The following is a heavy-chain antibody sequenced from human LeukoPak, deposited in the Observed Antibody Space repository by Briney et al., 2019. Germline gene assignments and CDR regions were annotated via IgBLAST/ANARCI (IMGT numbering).Heavy chain of an antibody. V-gene: IGHV4-30-4*08. CDR3: AGGYYYDRIHWFDP. D-gene: IGHD3-22*01. J-gene: IGHJ5*02. CDR1: GGSISSGDYY. Sequence: PSETLSLTCTVSGGSISSGDYYWSWIRQPPGKGLEWIGYIYYSGSTYYNPSLKSRVTISVDTSKNQFSLKLSSVTAADTAVYYCAGGYYYDRIHWFDPWGQGTLVTVSS. CDR2: IYYSGST.